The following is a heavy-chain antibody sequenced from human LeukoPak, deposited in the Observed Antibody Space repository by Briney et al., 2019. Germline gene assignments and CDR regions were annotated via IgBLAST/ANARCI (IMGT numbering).Heavy chain of an antibody. V-gene: IGHV5-51*01. CDR1: GYSFTSYW. J-gene: IGHJ4*02. CDR3: ASSIAARHAPETWSWYFDY. D-gene: IGHD6-6*01. Sequence: GESLKISCKGSGYSFTSYWIGWVRQMPGKGLEWMGIIYPGDSDTRYSPSFQGQVTISADKSISTAYLQWSSLKASDTAMYYCASSIAARHAPETWSWYFDYWGQGTLVTVSS. CDR2: IYPGDSDT.